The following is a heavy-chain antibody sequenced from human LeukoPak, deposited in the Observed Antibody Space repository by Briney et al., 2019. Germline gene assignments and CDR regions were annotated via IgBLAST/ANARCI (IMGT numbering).Heavy chain of an antibody. CDR1: GFTFSNYA. V-gene: IGHV3-23*01. J-gene: IGHJ4*02. CDR3: AKDFWSGYYPNY. D-gene: IGHD3-3*01. Sequence: GGSLILSCAASGFTFSNYAMSWVRQAPAKGQEWVSGSGSGGSTYYADSVKGRFTISRDNSKNTLYLQMNSLRAEDTAVYYCAKDFWSGYYPNYWGQGTLVTVSS. CDR2: SGSGGST.